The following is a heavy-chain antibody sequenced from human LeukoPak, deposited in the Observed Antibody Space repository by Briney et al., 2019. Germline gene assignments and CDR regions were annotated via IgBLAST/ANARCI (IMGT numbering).Heavy chain of an antibody. CDR1: GFTFSSYA. CDR2: ISGSGGST. CDR3: ANSIAVAGTPNDY. D-gene: IGHD6-19*01. V-gene: IGHV3-23*01. Sequence: GGSLRLSCAASGFTFSSYAMSWVRQAPGKGLEWVSAISGSGGSTYYADSVKGRFTISRDNSKNTLYLQMNSLRAEDTAVYYCANSIAVAGTPNDYWGQGTLVTVSS. J-gene: IGHJ4*02.